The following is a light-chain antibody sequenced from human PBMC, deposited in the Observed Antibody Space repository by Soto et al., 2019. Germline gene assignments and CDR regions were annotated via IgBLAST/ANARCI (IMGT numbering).Light chain of an antibody. CDR3: CSYAAYSTYV. CDR2: EVS. V-gene: IGLV2-23*02. Sequence: QSVLTQPASVSGSPGQSITISCTGTSSDVGGYNYVSWYQQHPGKAPKLMIYEVSNRPSGVSDRFSGSKSGNTASLTISGLQAEDEADYYCCSYAAYSTYVFGTGTKVTVL. J-gene: IGLJ1*01. CDR1: SSDVGGYNY.